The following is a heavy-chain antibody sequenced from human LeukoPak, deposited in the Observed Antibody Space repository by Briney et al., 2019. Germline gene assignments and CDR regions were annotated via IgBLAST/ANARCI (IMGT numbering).Heavy chain of an antibody. CDR3: ARLRALSYYDSSGDLYYFEY. CDR2: IYYSGIT. V-gene: IGHV4-59*01. D-gene: IGHD3-22*01. J-gene: IGHJ4*02. Sequence: SETLSLTCTVSGGSISSYYWGWLRQPPGKGLEWIGFIYYSGITDYNPSLKSRVTISIDTYKNQFSLKLISVTAADTAVYYCARLRALSYYDSSGDLYYFEYWGQGTLVTVSS. CDR1: GGSISSYY.